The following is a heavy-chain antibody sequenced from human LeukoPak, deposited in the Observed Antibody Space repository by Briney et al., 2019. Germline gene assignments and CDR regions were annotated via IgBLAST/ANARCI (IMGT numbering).Heavy chain of an antibody. J-gene: IGHJ4*02. CDR1: GFTFSSYA. CDR2: ISGSGGST. CDR3: AKGDYDFWSGYYSAYYFDY. Sequence: TGGSLRLSCAASGFTFSSYAMSWVRQAPGKGLEWVSAISGSGGSTYYADSVKGRFTISRDNSKNTLYLQMNSLRAEDTAVYYCAKGDYDFWSGYYSAYYFDYWGQGALVTVSS. D-gene: IGHD3-3*01. V-gene: IGHV3-23*01.